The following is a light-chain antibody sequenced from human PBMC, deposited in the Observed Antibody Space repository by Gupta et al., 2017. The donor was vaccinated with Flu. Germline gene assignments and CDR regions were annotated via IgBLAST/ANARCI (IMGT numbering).Light chain of an antibody. CDR2: GVT. CDR3: CSYAGTFTFV. J-gene: IGLJ2*01. V-gene: IGLV2-11*01. CDR1: SSDVGNYDY. Sequence: TSSDVGNYDYVSWYQQHPGKAPKLMFYGVTERPSGVPDRFSGSTSGNTASLAISGLQAGDEADYYCCSYAGTFTFVFGGGTKLTVL.